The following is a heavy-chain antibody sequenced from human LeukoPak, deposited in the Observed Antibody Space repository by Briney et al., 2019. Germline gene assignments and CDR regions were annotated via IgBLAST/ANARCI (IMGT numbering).Heavy chain of an antibody. D-gene: IGHD6-19*01. J-gene: IGHJ4*02. Sequence: GGSLRLSCAASGFTFSSYGTHWVCQAPGKGLEWVAVIWYDGSNKYYADSVKGRFTISRDNSQNTLYLQMNSLRAEDTAVYYCARDLGSGWMEGYFDYWGQGTLVTVSS. V-gene: IGHV3-33*01. CDR1: GFTFSSYG. CDR3: ARDLGSGWMEGYFDY. CDR2: IWYDGSNK.